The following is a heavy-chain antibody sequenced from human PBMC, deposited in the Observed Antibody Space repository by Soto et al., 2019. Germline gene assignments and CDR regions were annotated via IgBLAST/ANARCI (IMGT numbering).Heavy chain of an antibody. D-gene: IGHD3-3*01. Sequence: GASVKVSCKAVGYTFTNYYIHWVRQAPGQGLEWMGGIIPIFGTANYAQKFQGRVTITADESTSTAYMELSSLRSEDTAVYYCAREGAYYDFWSGYYRFPYYFDYWGQGTLVTVSS. CDR3: AREGAYYDFWSGYYRFPYYFDY. J-gene: IGHJ4*02. CDR1: GYTFTNYY. CDR2: IIPIFGTA. V-gene: IGHV1-69*13.